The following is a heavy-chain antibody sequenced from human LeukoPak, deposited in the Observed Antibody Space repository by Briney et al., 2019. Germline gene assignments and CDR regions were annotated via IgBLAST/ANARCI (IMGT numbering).Heavy chain of an antibody. Sequence: PGGSLRLSCAASGFTVSDNYMAWVRQAPGKGLEWVSLIHGGGTTDYADSVKGRFSISRDNSKNTLYLQMNTLGAEDTAVYYCAREEGALDYWGQGTLVTVSS. J-gene: IGHJ4*02. D-gene: IGHD3-16*01. V-gene: IGHV3-66*01. CDR3: AREEGALDY. CDR1: GFTVSDNY. CDR2: IHGGGTT.